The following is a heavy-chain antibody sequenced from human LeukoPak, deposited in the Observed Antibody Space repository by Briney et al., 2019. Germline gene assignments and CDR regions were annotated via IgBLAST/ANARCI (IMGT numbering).Heavy chain of an antibody. Sequence: QPGGTLRLSCAASGFTFSRYGMSWVRQAPGKGLEWVSAISGSGGSTYYADSVKGRFTISRDNSKNTLYLQMNSLRAEDTAVYYCAKFPTGGYDLLLDYWGQGTLVTVSS. CDR3: AKFPTGGYDLLLDY. CDR2: ISGSGGST. J-gene: IGHJ4*02. CDR1: GFTFSRYG. V-gene: IGHV3-23*01. D-gene: IGHD5-12*01.